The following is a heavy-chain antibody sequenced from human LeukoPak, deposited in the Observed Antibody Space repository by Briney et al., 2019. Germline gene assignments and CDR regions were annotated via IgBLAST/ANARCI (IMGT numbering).Heavy chain of an antibody. J-gene: IGHJ4*02. Sequence: SETLSLTCTVSGGSISSYYWSWIRQPPGKGLEWIGYIYYSGSTNYNPSLKSRVTISVDTSKNQFSLKLSSVTAADTAVYYCARERLERDSSSWYYYFDYWGQGTLVTVSS. CDR3: ARERLERDSSSWYYYFDY. CDR1: GGSISSYY. D-gene: IGHD6-13*01. V-gene: IGHV4-59*01. CDR2: IYYSGST.